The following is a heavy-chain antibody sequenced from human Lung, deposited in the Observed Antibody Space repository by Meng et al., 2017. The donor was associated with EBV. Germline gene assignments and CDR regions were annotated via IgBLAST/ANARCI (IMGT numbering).Heavy chain of an antibody. J-gene: IGHJ5*02. Sequence: QVQLVWSGGEVKKPGASVKVSSKASGYIFNNYGVSWVRQAPGQGPEWMGWISAYNGNTNYAQNFQGRFTMTTDTSTSTAYMELRSLRSDDTAVYYCARDLPGGTKGTWLDLWGQGTLVTVSS. CDR2: ISAYNGNT. V-gene: IGHV1-18*01. CDR3: ARDLPGGTKGTWLDL. D-gene: IGHD1-14*01. CDR1: GYIFNNYG.